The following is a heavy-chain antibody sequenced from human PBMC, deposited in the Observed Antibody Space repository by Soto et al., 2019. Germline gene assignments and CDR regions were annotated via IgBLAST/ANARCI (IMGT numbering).Heavy chain of an antibody. D-gene: IGHD3-22*01. CDR1: GGSILNGGLY. V-gene: IGHV4-61*08. CDR2: IYYSGST. Sequence: SETLSLTCTVSGGSILNGGLYWTWIRQHPGKDLEWIGYIYYSGSTNYNPSLKSRVTISVDTSKNQFSLKLSSVTAADTAVYYCARIDYYDSSGYYYQDYYYYGMDVWGQGTTVTV. J-gene: IGHJ6*02. CDR3: ARIDYYDSSGYYYQDYYYYGMDV.